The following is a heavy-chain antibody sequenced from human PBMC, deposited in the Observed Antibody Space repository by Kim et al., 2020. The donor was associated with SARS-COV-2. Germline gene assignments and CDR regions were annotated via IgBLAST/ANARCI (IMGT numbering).Heavy chain of an antibody. J-gene: IGHJ4*02. V-gene: IGHV3-23*01. Sequence: GGSLRLSCAASGFIFNNHVMTWVRQAPGKGLEWVSGVSGGGASAYYAASVKGRFTISRDNSKNTLFLEMNSLRAEDTAVYYCAKVSTSYVMFESWGQGT. CDR3: AKVSTSYVMFES. CDR1: GFIFNNHV. CDR2: VSGGGASA. D-gene: IGHD6-6*01.